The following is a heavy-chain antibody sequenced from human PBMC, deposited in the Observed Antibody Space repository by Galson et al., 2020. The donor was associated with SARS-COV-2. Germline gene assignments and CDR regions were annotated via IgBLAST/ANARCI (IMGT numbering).Heavy chain of an antibody. V-gene: IGHV3-30*04. Sequence: SCAASGFTFSSYAMHFVRQAPGKGLEWVAVISYDGNNKYYADSVKGRFTISRDNSKNTLYLQMNSLRAEDTAVYYCARDKLATYSSGWHDYWGQGTLVTVSS. J-gene: IGHJ4*02. D-gene: IGHD6-19*01. CDR3: ARDKLATYSSGWHDY. CDR1: GFTFSSYA. CDR2: ISYDGNNK.